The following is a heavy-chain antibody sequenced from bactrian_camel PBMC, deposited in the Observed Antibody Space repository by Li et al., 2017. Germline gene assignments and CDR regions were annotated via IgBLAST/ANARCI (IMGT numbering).Heavy chain of an antibody. Sequence: HVQLVESGGGSVQAGGSLNVSCVVSQWPYTSACVGWFRQPPGKEREGVAVIDNDRSARYEDSVKGRFTISQDDAKNTVNLQMNDLKPEDTATYTCAVDLGDPRYCDNRYFWGGDFGYWGHGTQVTVS. CDR3: AVDLGDPRYCDNRYFWGGDFGY. CDR2: IDNDRSA. J-gene: IGHJ6*01. V-gene: IGHV3S53*01. CDR1: QWPYTSAC. D-gene: IGHD5*01.